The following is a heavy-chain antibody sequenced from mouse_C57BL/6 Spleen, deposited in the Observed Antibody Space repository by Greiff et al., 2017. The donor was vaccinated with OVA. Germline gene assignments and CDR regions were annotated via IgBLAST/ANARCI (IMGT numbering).Heavy chain of an antibody. J-gene: IGHJ4*01. D-gene: IGHD2-1*01. CDR2: ISSGGDYI. Sequence: EVQVVESGEGLVKPGGSLKLSCAASGFTFSSYAMSWVRQTPEKRLEWVAYISSGGDYIYYADTVKGRFTISRDNARNTLYLQMSSLKSEDTAMYYCTRGNYPYYYAMDYWGQGTSVTVSS. CDR3: TRGNYPYYYAMDY. CDR1: GFTFSSYA. V-gene: IGHV5-9-1*02.